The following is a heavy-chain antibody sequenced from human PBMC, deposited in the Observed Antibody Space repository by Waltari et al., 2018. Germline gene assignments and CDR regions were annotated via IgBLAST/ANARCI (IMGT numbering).Heavy chain of an antibody. D-gene: IGHD3-10*01. J-gene: IGHJ6*02. CDR1: GYSISSGYY. Sequence: QVQLQESDPRLVTPSETLSLNCAVSGYSISSGYYWDWIRQPPGKGLEWMGTINHSGLTYYNPSLKSRVTISVDTSKNHFSLEMRSVTAADTAVYYCARGGGLLRGVSGYGYGMDVWGQGTTVTVSS. CDR3: ARGGGLLRGVSGYGYGMDV. CDR2: INHSGLT. V-gene: IGHV4-38-2*01.